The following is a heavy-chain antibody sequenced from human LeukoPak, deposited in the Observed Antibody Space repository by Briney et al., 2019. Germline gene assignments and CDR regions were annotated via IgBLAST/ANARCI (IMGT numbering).Heavy chain of an antibody. CDR1: GFTFSSYG. D-gene: IGHD3-9*01. CDR3: AREGRSYDILTGYSENWFDP. V-gene: IGHV3-NL1*01. Sequence: GGSLRLSCAASGFTFSSYGMHWVRQAPGKGLEWVAVIYSGGSTYYADSVKGRFTISRDNSKNTLYLQMNSLRAEDTAVYYCAREGRSYDILTGYSENWFDPWGQGTLVTVSS. CDR2: IYSGGST. J-gene: IGHJ5*02.